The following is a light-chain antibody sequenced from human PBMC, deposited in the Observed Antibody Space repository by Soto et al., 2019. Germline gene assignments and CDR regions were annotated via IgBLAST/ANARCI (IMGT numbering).Light chain of an antibody. Sequence: IQMTQSPSSLSASVGDRVTLTFRASQSISSYLNWYQQKPGKAPKLLIYAASSLQSGVPSRFSGSGSGTEFTLTISSLQPEDFATYYCQQRNSYPITFGQGTRLEIK. CDR1: QSISSY. CDR2: AAS. CDR3: QQRNSYPIT. V-gene: IGKV1-17*01. J-gene: IGKJ5*01.